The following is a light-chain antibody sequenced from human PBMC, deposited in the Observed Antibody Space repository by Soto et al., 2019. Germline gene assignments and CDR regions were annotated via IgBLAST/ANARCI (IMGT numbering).Light chain of an antibody. CDR2: AAS. V-gene: IGKV1-9*01. Sequence: IHLTQSPSSLSASVGDRVTITCRASQDISIYLGWYQQKPGKAPKLLIYAASTLQSGVPSRFSGSGSGTDFTLTISSLQPDDFATYYCQHYNSYSEAFGQGTKVDIK. CDR1: QDISIY. CDR3: QHYNSYSEA. J-gene: IGKJ1*01.